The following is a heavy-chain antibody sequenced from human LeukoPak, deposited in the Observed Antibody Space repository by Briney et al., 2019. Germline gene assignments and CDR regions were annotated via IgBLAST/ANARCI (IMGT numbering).Heavy chain of an antibody. Sequence: PGGSLRLSCAASGFTFRSYSMKWVRQAPGKGLEWVSYISSSSFTIYYADSVKGRFTISRDNAKNSLYLQMNSLRAEDTAAYYCARVGYDYVWGSYRSGWFDPWGQGTLVTVSS. CDR2: ISSSSFTI. CDR3: ARVGYDYVWGSYRSGWFDP. CDR1: GFTFRSYS. V-gene: IGHV3-48*01. J-gene: IGHJ5*02. D-gene: IGHD3-16*02.